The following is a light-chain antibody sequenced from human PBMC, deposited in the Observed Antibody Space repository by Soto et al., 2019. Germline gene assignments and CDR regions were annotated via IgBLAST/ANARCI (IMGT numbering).Light chain of an antibody. CDR1: QSVTSNY. Sequence: EVVLTQSPGALSLSPGERATLSCRASQSVTSNYLAWYQQKSGQAPRLLIYAVSRRATGIPDRFSGSGSGTDFNLTISRLEAEDLAVYYCQQYGGVPFTFGPGTKVDIK. V-gene: IGKV3-20*01. CDR3: QQYGGVPFT. CDR2: AVS. J-gene: IGKJ3*01.